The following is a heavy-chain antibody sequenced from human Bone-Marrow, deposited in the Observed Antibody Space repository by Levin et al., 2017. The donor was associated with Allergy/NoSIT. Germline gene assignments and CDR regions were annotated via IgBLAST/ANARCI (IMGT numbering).Heavy chain of an antibody. D-gene: IGHD3-16*01. V-gene: IGHV3-23*01. CDR1: GFTFSRYA. J-gene: IGHJ6*02. CDR3: TIMGAFYFYYGMDV. Sequence: GGSLRLSCAASGFTFSRYAMSWVRQAPGKGLEWVSSMSGNGDMTHYRDSVKGRFTVSRDNSKNTLYLQMNSLRAGDTAIYYCTIMGAFYFYYGMDVWGQGTTVTVSS. CDR2: MSGNGDMT.